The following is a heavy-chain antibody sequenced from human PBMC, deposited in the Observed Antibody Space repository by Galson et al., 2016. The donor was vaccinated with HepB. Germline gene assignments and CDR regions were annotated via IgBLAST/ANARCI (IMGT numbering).Heavy chain of an antibody. CDR3: ARGGPPAMVWGVDYYYAMDV. V-gene: IGHV1-8*01. Sequence: SVKVSCKASGYTFTSYDINWVRQATGQGLEWMGWMNPNTGNTGYAQKFQGRVTMTRNTSISTAYMELSSLRSEDTAMYYCARGGPPAMVWGVDYYYAMDVWGQGTTVTVSS. CDR1: GYTFTSYD. J-gene: IGHJ6*02. D-gene: IGHD3-10*01. CDR2: MNPNTGNT.